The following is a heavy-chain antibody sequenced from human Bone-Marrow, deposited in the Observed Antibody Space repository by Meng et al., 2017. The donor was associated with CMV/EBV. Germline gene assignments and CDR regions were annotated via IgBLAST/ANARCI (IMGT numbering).Heavy chain of an antibody. J-gene: IGHJ4*02. CDR1: GGSISSSSYY. Sequence: GSLRLSCTVSGGSISSSSYYWGWTRQPPGKGLEWIGSIYYSGSTYYNPSLKSRVTISVDTSKNQFTLKLSSVTAAATAVYYCARESKWPHLMAPSDYWGQGTLVTVSS. D-gene: IGHD5-12*01. CDR2: IYYSGST. CDR3: ARESKWPHLMAPSDY. V-gene: IGHV4-39*06.